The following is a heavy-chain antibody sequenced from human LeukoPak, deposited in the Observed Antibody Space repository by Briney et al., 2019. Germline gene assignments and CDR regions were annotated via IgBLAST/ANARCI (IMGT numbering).Heavy chain of an antibody. CDR2: ISSSGSTI. V-gene: IGHV3-11*01. D-gene: IGHD4-17*01. J-gene: IGHJ4*02. CDR3: ARDLMATVTAEY. CDR1: GFTFSDYY. Sequence: SGGSLRLSCAASGFTFSDYYMSWIRQAPGKGLEWVSYISSSGSTIYYADSVKGRFTISRDNAKNSLYLQMNSLRAEDTAVYYCARDLMATVTAEYWGQGTLVTVSS.